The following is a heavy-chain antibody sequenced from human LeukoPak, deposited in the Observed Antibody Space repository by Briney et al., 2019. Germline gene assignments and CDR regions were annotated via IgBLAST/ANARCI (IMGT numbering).Heavy chain of an antibody. CDR1: GFTLSNAW. D-gene: IGHD5-18*01. V-gene: IGHV3-15*01. Sequence: PGGSLRLSCAASGFTLSNAWMSWVRQAPGKGLEWVGRIKSKTDGGTTDYAAPMKGRFTISRDDSKNTLYLQMNSLKTEDTAVYYCTTSGYSYGYPLDYWGQGSLVTVSS. J-gene: IGHJ4*02. CDR3: TTSGYSYGYPLDY. CDR2: IKSKTDGGTT.